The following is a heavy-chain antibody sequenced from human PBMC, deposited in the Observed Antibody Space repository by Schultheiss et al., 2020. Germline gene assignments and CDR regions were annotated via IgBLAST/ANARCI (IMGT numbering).Heavy chain of an antibody. V-gene: IGHV4-59*01. CDR1: GGSISSYY. CDR3: ARDMVRGVIFDY. D-gene: IGHD3-10*01. Sequence: SETLSLTCTVSGGSISSYYWSWIRQPPGKGLEWIGEINHSGSTNYNPSLKSRVTISVDTSKNQFSLKLSSVTAADTAVYYCARDMVRGVIFDYWGQGTLVNVSS. J-gene: IGHJ4*02. CDR2: INHSGST.